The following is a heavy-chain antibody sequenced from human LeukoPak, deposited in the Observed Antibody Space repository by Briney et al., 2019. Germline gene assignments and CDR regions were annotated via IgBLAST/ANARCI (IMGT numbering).Heavy chain of an antibody. CDR3: AKEDCGGDCSYYYYYYGMDV. CDR1: GFTFSSYG. J-gene: IGHJ6*02. D-gene: IGHD2-21*02. Sequence: PGGSLRLSCAASGFTFSSYGMHWVRQAPGKGLEWVAVIWYDGSNKYYADSVKGRFTISRDISKNTLSLQMNGLRAEDTAVYYCAKEDCGGDCSYYYYYYGMDVWGQGTTVTVSS. CDR2: IWYDGSNK. V-gene: IGHV3-33*06.